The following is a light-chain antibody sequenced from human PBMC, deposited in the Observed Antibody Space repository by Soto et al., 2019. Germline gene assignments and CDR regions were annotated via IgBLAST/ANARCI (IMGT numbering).Light chain of an antibody. J-gene: IGKJ1*01. Sequence: EIVLTQSPGTLSLSPGERATLSCRASQSVSSSYLAWYQQKPGQAPRLLIYGASTRVTGIPDRFSGSGSGTDFTLTISRLEPEDFAVYYCQQYGSSPQTFGQGPKVEIK. CDR3: QQYGSSPQT. CDR2: GAS. V-gene: IGKV3-20*01. CDR1: QSVSSSY.